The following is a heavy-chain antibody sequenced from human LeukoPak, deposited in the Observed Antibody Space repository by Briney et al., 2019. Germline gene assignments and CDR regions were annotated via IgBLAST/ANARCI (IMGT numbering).Heavy chain of an antibody. CDR3: AREGDGYRHYYYYGMDV. V-gene: IGHV3-11*01. CDR2: ISSSGSTI. D-gene: IGHD5-12*01. Sequence: GGSLRLSCAVSGFTFSDYYMSWIRQAPGKGLEWVSYISSSGSTIYYADSVKGRFTISRDNAKNSLYLQMNSLRAEDTAVYYCAREGDGYRHYYYYGMDVWGQGTTVTVSS. J-gene: IGHJ6*02. CDR1: GFTFSDYY.